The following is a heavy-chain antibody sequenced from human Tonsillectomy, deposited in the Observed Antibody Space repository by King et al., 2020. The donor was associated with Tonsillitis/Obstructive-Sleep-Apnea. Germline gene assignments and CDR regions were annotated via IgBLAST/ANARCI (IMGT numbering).Heavy chain of an antibody. V-gene: IGHV2-5*02. CDR2: IYWDDDK. Sequence: TLKESGPTLVKPTQTLTLTCTFSGFSLSTSGVGGGWIRQPPGKALEWLALIYWDDDKRYNPSLKSRLTITQDTSKNQVVLTMTNMDTGDTATYYCAPPAGYSSSWYGYYFDYWGQGTLVTVSS. CDR3: APPAGYSSSWYGYYFDY. D-gene: IGHD6-13*01. J-gene: IGHJ4*02. CDR1: GFSLSTSGVG.